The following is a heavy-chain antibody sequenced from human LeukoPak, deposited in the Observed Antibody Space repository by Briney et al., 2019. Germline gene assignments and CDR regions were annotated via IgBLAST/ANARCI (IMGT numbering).Heavy chain of an antibody. CDR3: AKGGGYEAQYYYYYLDV. CDR1: GFTFSSYG. D-gene: IGHD5-12*01. Sequence: GGSLRLSCAASGFTFSSYGMHWVRQAPGKGLEWVASIRYDGSNKYYADSVKGRFTISRDNSKNTLYLQMKSLRAEDTAVYYCAKGGGYEAQYYYYYLDVWGKGTTVTISS. J-gene: IGHJ6*03. V-gene: IGHV3-30*02. CDR2: IRYDGSNK.